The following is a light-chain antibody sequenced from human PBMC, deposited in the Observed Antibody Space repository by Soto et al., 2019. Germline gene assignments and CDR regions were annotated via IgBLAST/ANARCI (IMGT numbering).Light chain of an antibody. Sequence: EIVLTQSPGTLSLSPGERATLSCRASQSVTTNYLAWYQQKPGQAPRLLIFGASIRDTGIPDRFSGSGSETEFTLTISSLQSEDYAIYYCQQYNNWPPWTFGQGTKVDI. CDR2: GAS. J-gene: IGKJ1*01. CDR3: QQYNNWPPWT. V-gene: IGKV3-20*01. CDR1: QSVTTNY.